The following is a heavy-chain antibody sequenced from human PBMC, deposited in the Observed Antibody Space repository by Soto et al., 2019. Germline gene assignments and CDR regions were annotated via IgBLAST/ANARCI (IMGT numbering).Heavy chain of an antibody. V-gene: IGHV4-34*01. J-gene: IGHJ4*02. D-gene: IGHD3-3*01. CDR1: GGSFSGYY. CDR3: ARGGNTIFGGGSGGDY. Sequence: SETLSLTCAVYGGSFSGYYWSWIRQPPGKGLEWIGEINHSGSTNYNPSLKSRVTISVDTSKDQFSLNLSSVTAADTAVYYCARGGNTIFGGGSGGDYWGQGTLVTVSS. CDR2: INHSGST.